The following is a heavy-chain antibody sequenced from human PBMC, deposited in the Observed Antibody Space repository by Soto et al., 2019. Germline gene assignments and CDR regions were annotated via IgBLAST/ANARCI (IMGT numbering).Heavy chain of an antibody. CDR3: ARERVVPAATTITYFDY. J-gene: IGHJ4*02. V-gene: IGHV4-34*01. CDR1: GGSFSGYY. Sequence: SETLSLTCAVYGGSFSGYYWSWIRQPPGKGLEWIGEINHSGSTNYNPSLKSRVTISVDTSKNQFSLKLSSVTAADTAVYYCARERVVPAATTITYFDYWGQGTLVTVSS. CDR2: INHSGST. D-gene: IGHD2-2*01.